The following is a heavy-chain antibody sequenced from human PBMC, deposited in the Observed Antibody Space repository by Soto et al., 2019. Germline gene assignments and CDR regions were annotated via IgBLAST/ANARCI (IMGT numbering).Heavy chain of an antibody. CDR2: INHTGST. J-gene: IGHJ5*02. CDR3: ATRITVFGLLIPPFDP. Sequence: SETLSLTCAVYGGSVNGYYWNWIRQPPGKGLEWIGEINHTGSTHYNPSLKSRVTMSVDTSKNQFSLRLSSVTAADTAIYYCATRITVFGLLIPPFDPWGQGTQATVSS. CDR1: GGSVNGYY. D-gene: IGHD3-3*01. V-gene: IGHV4-34*01.